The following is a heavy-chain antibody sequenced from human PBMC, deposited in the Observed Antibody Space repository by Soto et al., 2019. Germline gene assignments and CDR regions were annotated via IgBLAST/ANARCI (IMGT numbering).Heavy chain of an antibody. D-gene: IGHD4-4*01. V-gene: IGHV3-33*01. CDR1: GFTFSSYG. CDR2: IWYDGSNK. J-gene: IGHJ6*02. Sequence: GGSLRLSCAASGFTFSSYGMHWVRQAPGKGLEWVAVIWYDGSNKYYADSVKGRFTISRDNSKNTLYPQMNSLRAEDTAVYYCARETTEPSAYYYYGMDVWGQGTTVTVSS. CDR3: ARETTEPSAYYYYGMDV.